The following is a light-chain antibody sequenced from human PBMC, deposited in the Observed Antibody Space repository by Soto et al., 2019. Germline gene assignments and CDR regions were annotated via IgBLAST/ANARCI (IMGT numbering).Light chain of an antibody. J-gene: IGKJ4*01. CDR2: AAS. CDR1: QGISNY. Sequence: DIQMTQSRASLSASVGDRVTITCRASQGISNYLAWYQQKPGKVPRLLIHAASTLQSGVPSRFSGSGSGTDFSLTISSLQPEDGATYYCQKYNSAPLTFGGGTKLEIK. CDR3: QKYNSAPLT. V-gene: IGKV1-27*01.